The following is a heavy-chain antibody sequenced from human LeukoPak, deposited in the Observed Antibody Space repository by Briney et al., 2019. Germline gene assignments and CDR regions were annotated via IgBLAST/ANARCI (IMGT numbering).Heavy chain of an antibody. CDR3: AKTLFYDSSGYPIPNYYGMDV. CDR2: ISGSGGST. V-gene: IGHV3-23*01. D-gene: IGHD3-22*01. CDR1: GFTFSSYA. Sequence: GGSLRLSCAASGFTFSSYAMSWVRQAPGKGLEWVSAISGSGGSTYYADSVNGRFTISRDNSKNTLYLQMNSLRAEDTAVYYCAKTLFYDSSGYPIPNYYGMDVWGQGTTVTVSS. J-gene: IGHJ6*02.